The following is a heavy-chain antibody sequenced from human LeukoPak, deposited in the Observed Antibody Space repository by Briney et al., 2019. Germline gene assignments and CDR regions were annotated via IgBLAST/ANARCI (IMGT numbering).Heavy chain of an antibody. CDR1: GFTFSSYA. CDR3: AKEDTLTTVYFDY. Sequence: GESLRLSCAASGFTFSSYAMSWVRQAPGKGLEWVSAISVSDDSTYYADSVKGRFTIYRDNSRNTLSLQVNSLRAEDTAVYYCAKEDTLTTVYFDYWGQGTLVPVSS. V-gene: IGHV3-23*01. CDR2: ISVSDDST. D-gene: IGHD4-17*01. J-gene: IGHJ4*02.